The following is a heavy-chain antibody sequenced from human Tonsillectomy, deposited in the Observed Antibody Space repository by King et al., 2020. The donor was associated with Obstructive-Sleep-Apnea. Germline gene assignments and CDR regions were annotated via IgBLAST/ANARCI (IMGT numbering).Heavy chain of an antibody. V-gene: IGHV3-30*18. CDR3: AKGASGYGDFEY. CDR2: ISYDGSNK. D-gene: IGHD5-12*01. CDR1: GFTFSSSG. J-gene: IGHJ4*02. Sequence: QLVQSGGGVVQPGRSLRLSCAASGFTFSSSGLHWGRQAPGKGREWVAVISYDGSNKYYEDSVKGRFTISRDNSKNTLYLQMNSLRAEDTAVYYCAKGASGYGDFEYWGQGTLVTASS.